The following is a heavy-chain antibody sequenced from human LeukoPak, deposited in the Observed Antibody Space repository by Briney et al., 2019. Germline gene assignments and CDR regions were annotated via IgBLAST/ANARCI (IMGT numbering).Heavy chain of an antibody. CDR1: GGTFSSYG. CDR3: ARVVRGVTDWFDP. D-gene: IGHD3-10*01. V-gene: IGHV1-69*13. Sequence: GASVKVSCKASGGTFSSYGISWVRQAPGQGLEWMGGIIPIFGTANYAQKFQGRVTITADESTSTAYMELSSLRSEDTALYYCARVVRGVTDWFDPWGQGTLVTVSS. CDR2: IIPIFGTA. J-gene: IGHJ5*02.